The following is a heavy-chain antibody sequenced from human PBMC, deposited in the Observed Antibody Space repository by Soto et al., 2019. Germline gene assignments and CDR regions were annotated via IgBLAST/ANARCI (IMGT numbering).Heavy chain of an antibody. CDR3: AREHHGPWP. Sequence: EVQLVESGGGLVQPGGSLRLSCAASGFTVSSSYLSWVRQAPGKGLEWVSITYSGGTTYYADSVKGRFTVSRDDSKNTLYLQMNGLRVDDTAVYYCAREHHGPWPWGQGILVTVSS. V-gene: IGHV3-66*01. CDR2: TYSGGTT. CDR1: GFTVSSSY. J-gene: IGHJ5*02.